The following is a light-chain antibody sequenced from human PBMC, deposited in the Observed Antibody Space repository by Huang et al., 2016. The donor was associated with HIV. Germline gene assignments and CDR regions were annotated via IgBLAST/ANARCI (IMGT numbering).Light chain of an antibody. J-gene: IGKJ1*01. CDR3: QHYNNWPPWT. V-gene: IGKV3D-15*01. CDR2: GAS. CDR1: QGVSNN. Sequence: EIVMTQSPATLSVSPGERATLSCRASQGVSNNIGWYQQKPGPTPRLLIHGASTRATGIPAKFSGRGSGTDFTLTITSLQPEDSAVYYCQHYNNWPPWTFGPGTQVEI.